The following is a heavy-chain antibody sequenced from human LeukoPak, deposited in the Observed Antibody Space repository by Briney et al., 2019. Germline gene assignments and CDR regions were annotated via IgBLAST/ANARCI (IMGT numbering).Heavy chain of an antibody. J-gene: IGHJ4*02. CDR1: GGSFSGYY. D-gene: IGHD2-2*01. V-gene: IGHV4-34*01. Sequence: SETLSLTCAVYGGSFSGYYWSWIRQPPGKGLEWIGEINHSGSTNCNPSLKSRVTISVDTPKNQFSLKLSSVTAADTAVYYCARHRYCSSTSCWKRGLDYWGQGTLVTVSS. CDR2: INHSGST. CDR3: ARHRYCSSTSCWKRGLDY.